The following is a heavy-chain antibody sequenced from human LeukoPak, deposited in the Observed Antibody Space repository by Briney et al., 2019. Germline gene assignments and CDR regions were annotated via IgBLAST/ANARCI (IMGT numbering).Heavy chain of an antibody. Sequence: SETLSLTCAVYGGSFSGYYWSWIRQPPGKGLEWIGEINHSGSTNYNPSLKSRVTISVDTSKNQFSLKLSSVTAADTAVYYCARVGVVGATRWFDPWGQGTLVTVSS. V-gene: IGHV4-34*01. J-gene: IGHJ5*02. CDR2: INHSGST. CDR1: GGSFSGYY. CDR3: ARVGVVGATRWFDP. D-gene: IGHD1-26*01.